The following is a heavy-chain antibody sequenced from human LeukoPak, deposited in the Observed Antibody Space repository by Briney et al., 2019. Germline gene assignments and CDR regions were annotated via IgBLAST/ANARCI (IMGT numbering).Heavy chain of an antibody. V-gene: IGHV3-21*01. CDR3: ARGDGIDY. J-gene: IGHJ4*02. CDR1: GFAFSSYT. D-gene: IGHD5-24*01. Sequence: KPGGSLRLSCAASGFAFSSYTMNWVRQTPGKGLEWVSSISYSSSISYADSVKGRFTISRDTARNSLYLQMNSLRADDTAVYYCARGDGIDYWGQGTLVTVSP. CDR2: ISYSSSI.